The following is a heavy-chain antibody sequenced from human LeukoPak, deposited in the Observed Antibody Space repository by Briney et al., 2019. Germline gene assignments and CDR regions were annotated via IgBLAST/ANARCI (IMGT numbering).Heavy chain of an antibody. CDR3: ARDLGSSWSYTTASFDY. D-gene: IGHD6-13*01. J-gene: IGHJ4*02. CDR2: IYYSGST. CDR1: GGSISSYY. V-gene: IGHV4-59*01. Sequence: KSSETLSLTCTVSGGSISSYYWSWIRQPPGKGLEWIGYIYYSGSTNYNPSLKSRVTISLDTSKNQFSLKLSSVTAADTAVYYCARDLGSSWSYTTASFDYWGLGTLVTVSS.